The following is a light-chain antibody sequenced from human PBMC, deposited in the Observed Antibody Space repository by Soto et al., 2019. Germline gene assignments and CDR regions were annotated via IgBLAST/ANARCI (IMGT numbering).Light chain of an antibody. Sequence: DIQMTQSPSTLSASEGDRVTIACRASQSITNWLAWYQQKPGKAPNLLIYKASSLESGVPSRFSGSGSGTEFTLTITSLQPDDFATYYCHQYSTSPYTFGQGTKLEIK. CDR1: QSITNW. CDR3: HQYSTSPYT. CDR2: KAS. V-gene: IGKV1-5*03. J-gene: IGKJ2*01.